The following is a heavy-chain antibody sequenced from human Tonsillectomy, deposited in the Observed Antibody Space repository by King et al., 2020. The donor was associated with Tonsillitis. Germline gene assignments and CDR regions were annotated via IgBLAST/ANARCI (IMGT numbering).Heavy chain of an antibody. CDR3: ARDLQQLEISYSYYYMDV. CDR1: GFTFSSYS. D-gene: IGHD6-13*01. Sequence: QLVQSGGGLVKPGGSLRLSCAASGFTFSSYSMNWVRQAPGKGLEWVSSISSSSTYIYYTDSVKGRFTISRDNAKHSLYLQMNSLRAEDTAVYYCARDLQQLEISYSYYYMDVWGKGTTVTVSS. V-gene: IGHV3-21*01. J-gene: IGHJ6*03. CDR2: ISSSSTYI.